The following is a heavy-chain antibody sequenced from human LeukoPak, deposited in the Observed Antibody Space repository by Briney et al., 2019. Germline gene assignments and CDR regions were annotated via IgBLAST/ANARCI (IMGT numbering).Heavy chain of an antibody. CDR1: GGSISSYY. J-gene: IGHJ6*02. CDR2: IYYSGST. V-gene: IGHV4-59*08. D-gene: IGHD2-15*01. CDR3: ARHEGYCSGGSCYSGYYYYGMDV. Sequence: SETLSLTCTVSGGSISSYYWSWIRQPPGKGLEWIGYIYYSGSTNYNPSLKSRVTISVDTSKNQFSLKLSSVTAADTAVYYCARHEGYCSGGSCYSGYYYYGMDVWGQGTTVTVSS.